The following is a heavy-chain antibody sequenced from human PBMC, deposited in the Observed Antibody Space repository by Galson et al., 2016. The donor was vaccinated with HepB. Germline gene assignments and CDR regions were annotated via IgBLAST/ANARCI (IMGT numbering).Heavy chain of an antibody. Sequence: SLRLSCAAPGFTFSSYGMHWVRQAPGKGLEWLAVISFDGNYKYYPDSVRGRFTISRDNAKNSVFLEMKGLRVEDRARYYCAGSPRSITILGVGYFDYWGQGTQVTVSS. CDR3: AGSPRSITILGVGYFDY. D-gene: IGHD3-3*01. V-gene: IGHV3-30*03. J-gene: IGHJ4*02. CDR1: GFTFSSYG. CDR2: ISFDGNYK.